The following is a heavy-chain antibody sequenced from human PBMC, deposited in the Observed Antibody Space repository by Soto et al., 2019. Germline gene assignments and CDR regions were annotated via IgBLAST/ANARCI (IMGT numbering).Heavy chain of an antibody. Sequence: QVQLVESGGGVVQPGRSLRLSCAASGFTFSSYGMHWVRQAPGKGLEWVAVISYDGSNKYYADSVKGRFTISRDNAENTLYLQMNSLRVEDTAVYFCAREVYSSGWYHFDYWGQGTLVTVSS. CDR3: AREVYSSGWYHFDY. J-gene: IGHJ4*02. CDR2: ISYDGSNK. V-gene: IGHV3-30*03. CDR1: GFTFSSYG. D-gene: IGHD6-19*01.